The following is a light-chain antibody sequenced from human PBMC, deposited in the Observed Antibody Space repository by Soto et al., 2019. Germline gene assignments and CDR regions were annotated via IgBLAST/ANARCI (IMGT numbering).Light chain of an antibody. J-gene: IGKJ3*01. V-gene: IGKV3-11*01. Sequence: EIVLTQSPATLCLSLGERATLSCGASQSVSSYLAWYQQKPGQPPRLLIYDASNRATSIPARFSGSGSGTDFTLTISSLEPEDFAVYYCQQRSSWPFTFGPGTKVDIK. CDR2: DAS. CDR1: QSVSSY. CDR3: QQRSSWPFT.